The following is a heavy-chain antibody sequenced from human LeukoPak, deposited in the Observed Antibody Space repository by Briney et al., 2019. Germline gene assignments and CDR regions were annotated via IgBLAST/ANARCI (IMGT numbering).Heavy chain of an antibody. CDR1: GGTFSSYA. CDR3: ATTVEMATNTNFDY. Sequence: SVKVSCTASGGTFSSYAIRWVRQAPGQGLAWMGRIIPILGIANYAQKFQGRVTITADKSTSTAYMELSSLRSEDTAVYYCATTVEMATNTNFDYWGQGTLVTVSS. CDR2: IIPILGIA. D-gene: IGHD5-24*01. J-gene: IGHJ4*02. V-gene: IGHV1-69*04.